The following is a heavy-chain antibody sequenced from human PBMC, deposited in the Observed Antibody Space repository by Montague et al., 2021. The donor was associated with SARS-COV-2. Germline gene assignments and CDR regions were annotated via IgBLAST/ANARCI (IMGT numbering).Heavy chain of an antibody. Sequence: SETLSLTCTVPGDSINNYYWSWIRQSPGKGLEYIGYIYYSGGANYYPSRGTNYNPSFESRVAISLDTSKNQFSLNLSPVTTADTAVYYCARGSGYSGYALAYWGQGTLVTVSS. CDR1: GDSINNYY. CDR3: ARGSGYSGYALAY. J-gene: IGHJ4*02. CDR2: IYYSGGANYYPSRGT. D-gene: IGHD5-12*01. V-gene: IGHV4-59*01.